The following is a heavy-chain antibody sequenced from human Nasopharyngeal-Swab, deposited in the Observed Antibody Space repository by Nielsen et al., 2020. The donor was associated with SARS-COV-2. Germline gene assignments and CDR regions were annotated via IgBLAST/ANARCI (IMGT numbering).Heavy chain of an antibody. CDR2: IKQDGSEK. CDR1: GGSISSGGYY. CDR3: ARVSRAISGDY. D-gene: IGHD1-20*01. Sequence: ETLSLTCTVSGGSISSGGYYWSWIRQAPGKGLEWVANIKQDGSEKYYVDSVKGRFTISRDNAEKSLYLEMNSLRAEDTAVYYCARVSRAISGDYWGQGTLVTVSS. V-gene: IGHV3-7*01. J-gene: IGHJ4*02.